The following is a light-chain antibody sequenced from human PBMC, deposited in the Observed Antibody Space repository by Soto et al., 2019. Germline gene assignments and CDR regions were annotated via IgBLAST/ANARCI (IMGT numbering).Light chain of an antibody. V-gene: IGLV2-23*01. J-gene: IGLJ2*01. CDR1: SSDVGTYNL. Sequence: QSALTQPASVSGSPGQSITISCTGTSSDVGTYNLVSWYQQHPGKAPKLMIYEGTKRPSGISDRFSGSKSGNTASLTISGLQPEDAAGYYCCSYAGASTYVLFGGGTKLTVL. CDR3: CSYAGASTYVL. CDR2: EGT.